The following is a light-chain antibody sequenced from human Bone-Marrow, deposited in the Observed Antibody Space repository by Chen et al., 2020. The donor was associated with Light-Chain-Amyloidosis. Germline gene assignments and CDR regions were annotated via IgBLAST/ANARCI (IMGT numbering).Light chain of an antibody. CDR2: EAF. J-gene: IGKJ1*01. Sequence: DVVMTQTPLSLSVTAGQPASISCKSRQSLLYSNGVPYLYWFLQKPGQPPQLLLYEAFNRFSGVPHRFSGSGSGTDFTLKISRVEAEDVGTYYCMQRIHLRTFGQGTKVEIQ. CDR1: QSLLYSNGVPY. CDR3: MQRIHLRT. V-gene: IGKV2D-29*01.